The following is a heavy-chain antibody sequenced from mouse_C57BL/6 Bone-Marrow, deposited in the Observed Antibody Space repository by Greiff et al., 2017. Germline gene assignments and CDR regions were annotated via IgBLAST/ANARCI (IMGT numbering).Heavy chain of an antibody. CDR1: GYTFTSYW. CDR2: IRPNSGST. V-gene: IGHV1-64*01. D-gene: IGHD2-3*01. J-gene: IGHJ1*03. CDR3: ARRIYDAAFDV. Sequence: QVQLQQPGAELVKPGASVKLSCKASGYTFTSYWMHWVKQRPGQGLEWIGMIRPNSGSTNYTEKFKSKDTLTVDKSSSTAYMQLSSLTSEDSAVXYCARRIYDAAFDVWGTGTTVTVSS.